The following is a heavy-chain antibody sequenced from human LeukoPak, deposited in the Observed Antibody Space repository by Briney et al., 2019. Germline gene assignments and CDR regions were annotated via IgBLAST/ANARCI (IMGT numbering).Heavy chain of an antibody. CDR3: AKGGHYSFFDA. CDR1: GLTFRNYA. CDR2: VSGKGDER. J-gene: IGHJ5*02. Sequence: PGGSLRLSCTVSGLTFRNYAMTWVRQAPGKGLERLSTVSGKGDERFYADSVKGRFTLSRDNSKNTLNLQMNSLRVEDTALYYCAKGGHYSFFDAWGQGILVTVSS. V-gene: IGHV3-23*01. D-gene: IGHD3-10*01.